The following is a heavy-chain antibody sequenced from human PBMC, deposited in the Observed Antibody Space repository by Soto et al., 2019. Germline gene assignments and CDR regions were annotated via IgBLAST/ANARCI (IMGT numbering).Heavy chain of an antibody. CDR3: ARRDYLDY. V-gene: IGHV1-3*01. CDR2: INADNGNT. D-gene: IGHD3-10*01. CDR1: GYSFTNYA. Sequence: ASVKVSCKTSGYSFTNYAMHWLRQAPGQRLEWMGWINADNGNTKYSQKFQDRVAITRDTSASTAYMELSSLRSEDTAVYYCARRDYLDYWGQGTLVTVSS. J-gene: IGHJ4*02.